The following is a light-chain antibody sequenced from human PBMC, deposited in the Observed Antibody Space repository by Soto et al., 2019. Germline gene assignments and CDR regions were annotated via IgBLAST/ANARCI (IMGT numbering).Light chain of an antibody. CDR1: SSDVGSSNY. J-gene: IGLJ1*01. CDR3: ASSTTDSLYV. Sequence: QSALTQPASVSGSPVQSITISCTGTSSDVGSSNYGSWYQQYPGKVPKLLINKVSNRPSGVSNRFSGSKSGNTASLTISGLLAEDEADYFCASSTTDSLYVFGTGTQVTVL. V-gene: IGLV2-14*01. CDR2: KVS.